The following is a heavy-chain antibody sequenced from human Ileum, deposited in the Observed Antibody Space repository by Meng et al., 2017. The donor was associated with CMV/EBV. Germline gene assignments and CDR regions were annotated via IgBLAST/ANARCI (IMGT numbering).Heavy chain of an antibody. J-gene: IGHJ5*02. CDR3: ARDRFDP. CDR1: GASLNDYY. CDR2: IFATGTT. V-gene: IGHV4-4*07. Sequence: QVQRQESGLGLVKSSETLSLTCTVSGASLNDYYWSWIRQPAGKGLEWIGRIFATGTTNYNPSLKSRVTMSVDTSKNQFSLKLTSVTAADTAVYFCARDRFDPWGQGALVTVSS.